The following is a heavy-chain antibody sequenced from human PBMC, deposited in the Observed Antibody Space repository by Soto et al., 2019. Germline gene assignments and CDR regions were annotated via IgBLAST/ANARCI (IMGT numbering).Heavy chain of an antibody. V-gene: IGHV3-30*18. CDR1: GFTFRSYG. CDR2: ISYDGSNK. D-gene: IGHD2-2*01. J-gene: IGHJ4*02. CDR3: AKDQWRIVVVPAALFDY. Sequence: QVQLVESGGGVVQPGRSLRLSCAASGFTFRSYGMHWVRQAPGKGLEWVAVISYDGSNKYYADSVKGRFTISRDNSKNTLYLQMNSLRAEDTAVYYCAKDQWRIVVVPAALFDYWGQGTLVTVSS.